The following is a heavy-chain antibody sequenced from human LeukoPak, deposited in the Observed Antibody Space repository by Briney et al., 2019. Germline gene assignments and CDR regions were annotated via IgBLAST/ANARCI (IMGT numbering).Heavy chain of an antibody. D-gene: IGHD2-15*01. CDR1: GFTFSNYG. V-gene: IGHV3-23*01. CDR2: ITGRGEST. J-gene: IGHJ6*03. Sequence: GGSLRLSCAASGFTFSNYGMNWVRQAPGKGLEWVSGITGRGESTYYADSVKGRFTISRDNSKNTLYLQMNSLRAEDAAIYYCARHSDSDYYYYYMDVWGKGTTVTVSS. CDR3: ARHSDSDYYYYYMDV.